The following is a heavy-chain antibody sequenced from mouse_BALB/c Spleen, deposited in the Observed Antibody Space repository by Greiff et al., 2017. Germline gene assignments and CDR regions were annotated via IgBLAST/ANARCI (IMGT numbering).Heavy chain of an antibody. Sequence: DVQLQESGGDLVKPGGSLKLSCAASGFTFSSYGMSWVRQTPDKRLEWVATISSGGSYTYYPDSVKGRFTISRDNAKNTLYLQMSSLKSEDTAMYYCARKYYDYDAAWFAYWGQGTLVTVSA. V-gene: IGHV5-6*01. J-gene: IGHJ3*01. D-gene: IGHD2-4*01. CDR2: ISSGGSYT. CDR1: GFTFSSYG. CDR3: ARKYYDYDAAWFAY.